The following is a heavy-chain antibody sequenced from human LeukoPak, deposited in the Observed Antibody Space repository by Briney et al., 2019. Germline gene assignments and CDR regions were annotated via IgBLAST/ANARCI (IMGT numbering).Heavy chain of an antibody. D-gene: IGHD3-10*01. J-gene: IGHJ4*02. CDR2: ISYAGSNK. CDR3: AKSPYGSGTEGPFDY. V-gene: IGHV3-30*18. Sequence: GRSLRLSCAASGFTFSSYGMHRVRQAPGKGLEGGAVISYAGSNKYYADSVKGRFTISRDNSKNTLYLQMNSLRAEDTAVYYCAKSPYGSGTEGPFDYWGQGTLVTVSS. CDR1: GFTFSSYG.